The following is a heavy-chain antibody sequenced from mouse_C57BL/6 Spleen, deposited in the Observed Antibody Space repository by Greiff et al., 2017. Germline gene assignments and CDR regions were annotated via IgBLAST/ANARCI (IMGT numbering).Heavy chain of an antibody. CDR2: IYLGNGYT. CDR1: GYTFTSYW. D-gene: IGHD2-3*01. Sequence: VQLQQSGAELVRPGSSVKMSCKTSGYTFTSYWINWVKQRPGQGLEWIGYIYLGNGYTDYNEKFKGKATLTSDTSSSTAYMQLSSLTSEDSAIYFCARDGYYFDYWGQGTTLTVSS. CDR3: ARDGYYFDY. V-gene: IGHV1-58*01. J-gene: IGHJ2*01.